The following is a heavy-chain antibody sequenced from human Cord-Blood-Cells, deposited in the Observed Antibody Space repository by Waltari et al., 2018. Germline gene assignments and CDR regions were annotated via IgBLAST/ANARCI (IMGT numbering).Heavy chain of an antibody. CDR2: ISYDGSNK. Sequence: QVQLVESGGGVVQPGRSLRLSCAASGFTFSSYGMHWVRQAPGKGLGWVAVISYDGSNKYYADSVKGRFTISRDNSKNTLYLQMNSLRAEDTAVYYCATKRGRYFDYWGQGTLVTVSS. CDR1: GFTFSSYG. J-gene: IGHJ4*02. CDR3: ATKRGRYFDY. V-gene: IGHV3-30*03.